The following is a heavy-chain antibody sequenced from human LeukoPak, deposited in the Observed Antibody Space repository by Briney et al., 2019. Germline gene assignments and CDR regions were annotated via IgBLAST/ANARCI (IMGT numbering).Heavy chain of an antibody. J-gene: IGHJ6*04. Sequence: ASVKVSCKVSGYTLTELSMHWVRQAPGKGREWMGGIEPEDGETISAHKFEGRVTMTEDTSTDTAYMELSSLRSEDTAVYYCATGVQSSYGMDVWGEGTTVTVSS. V-gene: IGHV1-24*01. CDR2: IEPEDGET. CDR1: GYTLTELS. D-gene: IGHD4-11*01. CDR3: ATGVQSSYGMDV.